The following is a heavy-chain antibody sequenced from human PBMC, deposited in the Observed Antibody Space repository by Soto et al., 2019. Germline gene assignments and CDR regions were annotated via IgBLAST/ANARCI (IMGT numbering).Heavy chain of an antibody. V-gene: IGHV3-30*18. J-gene: IGHJ4*02. CDR3: AKEVEHHLYYFDY. Sequence: GGSLRLSCVASGFTFSGYNMIWVRQAPGKGLEWVAVISYDGSNKYYADSVKGRFTISRDNSKNTLYLQMNSLRAEDTAVYYCAKEVEHHLYYFDYRGQGALVTVFS. CDR2: ISYDGSNK. CDR1: GFTFSGYN.